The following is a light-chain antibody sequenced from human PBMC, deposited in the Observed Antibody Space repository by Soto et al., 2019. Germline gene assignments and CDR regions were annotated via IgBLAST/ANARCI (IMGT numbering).Light chain of an antibody. CDR2: DVS. V-gene: IGLV2-14*01. Sequence: QSVLTQPASVSGSPGQSITISCTGTSSDVGGYNYVSWYQQHPGKAPKLMIYDVSNRPSGVSNRFSGSKSGNTASLTISGLQAEDEADYYCSSYTSSNTLVFGGGTKVT. CDR1: SSDVGGYNY. CDR3: SSYTSSNTLV. J-gene: IGLJ2*01.